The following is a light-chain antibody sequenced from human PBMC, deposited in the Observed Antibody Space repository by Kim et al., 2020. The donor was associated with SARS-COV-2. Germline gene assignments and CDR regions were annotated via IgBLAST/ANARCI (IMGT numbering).Light chain of an antibody. CDR3: NSYTISSTLV. CDR2: DVS. Sequence: GQSITLSCTGTGSDVGSYNYGSWYQQHPGKAPKLVMYDVSYRPSGVSSRFSGSKSGNTSSLTISGLQAEDEADYYCNSYTISSTLVFGGGTQLTVL. J-gene: IGLJ2*01. V-gene: IGLV2-14*03. CDR1: GSDVGSYNY.